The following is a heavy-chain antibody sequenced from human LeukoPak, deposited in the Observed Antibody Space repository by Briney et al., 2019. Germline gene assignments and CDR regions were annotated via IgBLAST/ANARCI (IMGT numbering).Heavy chain of an antibody. CDR1: GGSFSDYY. Sequence: SETLSLTCAVYGGSFSDYYWSWIRQPPGKGLEWIGEINHSGSANYNPSLKSRVTVSVDTSKNQFSLKLSSVTAAGTAVYYCARGPNTYYYDSSGYYFPWGQGTLVTVSS. CDR3: ARGPNTYYYDSSGYYFP. J-gene: IGHJ5*02. D-gene: IGHD3-22*01. CDR2: INHSGSA. V-gene: IGHV4-34*01.